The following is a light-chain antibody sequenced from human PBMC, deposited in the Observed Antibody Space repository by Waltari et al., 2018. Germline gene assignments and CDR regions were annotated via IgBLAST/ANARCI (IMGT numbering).Light chain of an antibody. CDR1: QDISNY. V-gene: IGKV1-33*01. CDR2: DSS. J-gene: IGKJ4*01. CDR3: QQYDNLLT. Sequence: IQMTQSPSPLSASVGDRVTITCHASQDISNYLNWYQQKPGKAPKLLIYDSSNLETAVPSRFSGSGSGTDFTFTISSLQPEDIATYYCQQYDNLLTFGGGTKVEIK.